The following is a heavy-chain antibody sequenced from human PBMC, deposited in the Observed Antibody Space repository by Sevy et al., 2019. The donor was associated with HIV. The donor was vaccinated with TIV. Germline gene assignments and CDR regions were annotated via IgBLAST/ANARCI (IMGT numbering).Heavy chain of an antibody. J-gene: IGHJ6*02. CDR2: IWYDGSNK. D-gene: IGHD6-19*01. V-gene: IGHV3-33*01. CDR3: ARDPAAVSGTSGMDV. Sequence: GGSLRLSCAASGFTFSSYGMHWVRQAPGKGLEWVAVIWYDGSNKYYADSVKGRFTISRDNSKNTLYLQMNSLRAEDTAVYYCARDPAAVSGTSGMDVWGQGTTVTVSS. CDR1: GFTFSSYG.